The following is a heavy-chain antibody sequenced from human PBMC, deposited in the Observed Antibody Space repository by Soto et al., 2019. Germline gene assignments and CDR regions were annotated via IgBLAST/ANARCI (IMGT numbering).Heavy chain of an antibody. Sequence: QVQLQESGPGLVKPSQTLSLTCTVSGGSISSGGYYWSWIRQHPGKRLEWIGYTYYSGTTYYNPSLKSRVSISVELSKNQFSLKLSSVTAADTAVYYCARTSSISISAVVKYYYYYYDMDVWGQGTTVTVSS. CDR2: TYYSGTT. V-gene: IGHV4-31*03. D-gene: IGHD3-3*01. J-gene: IGHJ6*02. CDR3: ARTSSISISAVVKYYYYYYDMDV. CDR1: GGSISSGGYY.